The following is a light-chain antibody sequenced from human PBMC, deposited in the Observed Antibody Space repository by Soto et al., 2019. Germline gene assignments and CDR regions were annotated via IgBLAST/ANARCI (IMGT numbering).Light chain of an antibody. Sequence: DIVMTQSPDSLAVSLGERATINCKSSQSVLYSSNNKNYLAWYQQKPGQPPKLLIYWASTRESGVPDRFSGSGSGTDFTLTISSLQAEDVAVYYCHHYYSTPLYTFGQGTKLEIK. J-gene: IGKJ2*01. CDR1: QSVLYSSNNKNY. CDR3: HHYYSTPLYT. V-gene: IGKV4-1*01. CDR2: WAS.